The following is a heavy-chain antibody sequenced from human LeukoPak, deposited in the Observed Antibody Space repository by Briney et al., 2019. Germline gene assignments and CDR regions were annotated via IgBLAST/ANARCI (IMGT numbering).Heavy chain of an antibody. D-gene: IGHD5-18*01. CDR1: GFTFSDYY. V-gene: IGHV3-11*01. CDR2: ISSSGSTI. CDR3: ARDRVGAPIQL. Sequence: GGSLRLSCAASGFTFSDYYMSWIRQAPGKGLEWVSYISSSGSTIYYADSVKGRFTISSDNAKNSLYLRLNSLRAEDTAVYYCARDRVGAPIQLWGQGTLVTVSS. J-gene: IGHJ4*02.